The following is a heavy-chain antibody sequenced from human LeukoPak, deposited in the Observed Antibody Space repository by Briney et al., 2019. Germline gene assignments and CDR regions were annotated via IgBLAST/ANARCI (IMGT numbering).Heavy chain of an antibody. J-gene: IGHJ5*02. CDR3: ARAADGIVVVPAALVWFDP. V-gene: IGHV1-18*04. CDR2: ISAYNGNT. Sequence: ASVKVSCKASGYTFTGYYMHWVRQAPGQGLEWMGWISAYNGNTNYAQKLQGRVTMTTDTSTSTAYMELSRLRSDDTAVYYCARAADGIVVVPAALVWFDPWGQGTLVTVSS. CDR1: GYTFTGYY. D-gene: IGHD2-2*01.